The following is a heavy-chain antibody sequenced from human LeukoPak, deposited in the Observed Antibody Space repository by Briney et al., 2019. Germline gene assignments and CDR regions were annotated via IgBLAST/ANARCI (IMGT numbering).Heavy chain of an antibody. V-gene: IGHV3-21*01. J-gene: IGHJ4*02. Sequence: PGGSLRLSCAASGITFSSYSMNWVRQAPGKGLEWVSSISSSSSYIYYADSVKGRFTISRDNAKNSLYLQMNSLRAEDTAVYYCARVTEAPYYFDYWGQGTLVTVSS. CDR3: ARVTEAPYYFDY. CDR1: GITFSSYS. CDR2: ISSSSSYI.